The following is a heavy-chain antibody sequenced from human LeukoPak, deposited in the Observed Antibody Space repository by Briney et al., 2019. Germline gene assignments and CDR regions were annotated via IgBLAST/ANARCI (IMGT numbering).Heavy chain of an antibody. CDR3: ARTKYCSGVSCYSAYY. CDR2: ISYDGSNK. Sequence: PGRSLRLSCAASGFTFSSYGMHWVRQAPGKGLEWVAVISYDGSNKYYADSVKGRFTISRDNSKNTLYLQMNSLRAEDAAVYYCARTKYCSGVSCYSAYYWGQGTLVTVSS. V-gene: IGHV3-30*03. CDR1: GFTFSSYG. D-gene: IGHD2-15*01. J-gene: IGHJ4*02.